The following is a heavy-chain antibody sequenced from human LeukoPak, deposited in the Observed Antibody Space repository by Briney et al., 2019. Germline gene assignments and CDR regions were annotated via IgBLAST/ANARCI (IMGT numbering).Heavy chain of an antibody. CDR1: GGTFSSYA. D-gene: IGHD6-19*01. J-gene: IGHJ5*02. V-gene: IGHV1-69*10. CDR3: ARDRESVAGSLNWFDP. CDR2: IIPILGIA. Sequence: ASVKVSCKASGGTFSSYAISWVRQAPGQGLEWMGGIIPILGIANYAQKFQGRVTITADKSTSTAYMELSSLRSEDTAVYYCARDRESVAGSLNWFDPWGQGTLVTVSS.